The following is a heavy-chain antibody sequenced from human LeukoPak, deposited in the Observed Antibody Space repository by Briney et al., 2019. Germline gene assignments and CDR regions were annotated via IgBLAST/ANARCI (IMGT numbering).Heavy chain of an antibody. Sequence: GASVKVSCKASGYRFTSYGITWVRQAPGQGLEWMGWISGNNDHPHYGQKFQGRLTVTTDSSTSTAYMELRNLRSDDTAVYYCARDGTSTDDYWGQGTLVTVSS. V-gene: IGHV1-18*01. CDR1: GYRFTSYG. D-gene: IGHD2-2*01. CDR3: ARDGTSTDDY. CDR2: ISGNNDHP. J-gene: IGHJ4*02.